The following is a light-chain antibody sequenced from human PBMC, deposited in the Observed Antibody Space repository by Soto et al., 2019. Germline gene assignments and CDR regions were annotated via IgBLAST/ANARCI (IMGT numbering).Light chain of an antibody. CDR3: RQFNSYPLT. Sequence: AIQLTQSPSSLSASVGDRVTITCRASQGISSALAWYQQKPGKAPKLLIYDASSLESGVPSRFSGSGSGTYFSLSISSLQPEDFATYYCRQFNSYPLTFGGGTKVEIK. CDR2: DAS. CDR1: QGISSA. V-gene: IGKV1-13*02. J-gene: IGKJ4*01.